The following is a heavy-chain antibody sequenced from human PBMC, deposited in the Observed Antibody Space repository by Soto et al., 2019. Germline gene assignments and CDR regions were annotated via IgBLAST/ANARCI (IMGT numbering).Heavy chain of an antibody. D-gene: IGHD3-22*01. CDR1: GGTFSSYA. J-gene: IGHJ4*02. CDR3: ARGERGRGTMIVAYFDY. Sequence: SVKVSCKASGGTFSSYAISWVRQAPGQGLEWMGGIIPIFGTANYAQKFQGRVTITADESTSTAYMELSSLRSEDTAVYYCARGERGRGTMIVAYFDYWGQGTLVTVSS. V-gene: IGHV1-69*13. CDR2: IIPIFGTA.